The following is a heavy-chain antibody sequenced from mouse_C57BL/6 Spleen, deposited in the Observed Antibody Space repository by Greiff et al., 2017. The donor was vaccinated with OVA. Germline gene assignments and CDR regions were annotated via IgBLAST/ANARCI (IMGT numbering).Heavy chain of an antibody. Sequence: EVKLVESGEGLVKPGGSLKLSCAASGFTFSSYAMSWVRQTPEKRLEWVAYISSGGDYIYYADTVKGRFTISRDNARNTLYLQMSSLKSEDTAMYYCTTYYSNGNFDYWGQGTTLTVSS. CDR1: GFTFSSYA. CDR3: TTYYSNGNFDY. D-gene: IGHD2-5*01. CDR2: ISSGGDYI. J-gene: IGHJ2*01. V-gene: IGHV5-9-1*02.